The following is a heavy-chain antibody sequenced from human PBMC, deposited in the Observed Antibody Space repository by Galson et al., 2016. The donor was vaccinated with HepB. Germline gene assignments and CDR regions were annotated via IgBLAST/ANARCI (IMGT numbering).Heavy chain of an antibody. CDR1: GGSIRGSPYY. CDR2: IYYTGGT. CDR3: SRPPSSIAAASDAFDL. D-gene: IGHD6-6*01. J-gene: IGHJ3*01. V-gene: IGHV4-39*01. Sequence: ETLSLTCNVSGGSIRGSPYYWGWISQPPGNGLEWIWSIYYTGGTSYNPSPKSQLTIHVDTSKNQVSLKPSSVTAADSAVYYCSRPPSSIAAASDAFDLWGRGTMVTVSS.